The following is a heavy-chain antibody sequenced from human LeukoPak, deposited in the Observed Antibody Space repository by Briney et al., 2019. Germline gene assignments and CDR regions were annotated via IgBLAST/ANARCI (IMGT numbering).Heavy chain of an antibody. J-gene: IGHJ4*02. Sequence: ASVKVSCKASGYTFTSYGIRWVRQAPGQGLEWMGWISTYNGNTKYTQKFQVRLTMTTDTSTTTAYMELRSLRSDDTAVYYCARLPSDDFWSGYYFKGHFDHWGQGTPVTVSS. CDR3: ARLPSDDFWSGYYFKGHFDH. CDR2: ISTYNGNT. D-gene: IGHD3-3*01. CDR1: GYTFTSYG. V-gene: IGHV1-18*01.